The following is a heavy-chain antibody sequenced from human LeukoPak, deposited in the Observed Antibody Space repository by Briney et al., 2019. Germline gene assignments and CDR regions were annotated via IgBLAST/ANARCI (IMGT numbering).Heavy chain of an antibody. J-gene: IGHJ4*02. CDR2: MYYSGST. D-gene: IGHD5-24*01. V-gene: IGHV4-59*01. Sequence: PSETLSLTCAVYGGSFSGYYWSWIRQPPGKGLEWIGSMYYSGSTNYNPSLKSRVTISVDTSKNQFSLKLSSVTAADTAVYYCARENGYKYDYWGQGTPVTVSS. CDR1: GGSFSGYY. CDR3: ARENGYKYDY.